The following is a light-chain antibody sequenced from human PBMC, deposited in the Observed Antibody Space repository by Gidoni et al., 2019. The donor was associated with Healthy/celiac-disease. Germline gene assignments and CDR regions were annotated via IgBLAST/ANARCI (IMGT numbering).Light chain of an antibody. Sequence: QSALTQPPSASGSPGQSVTISCTGTSSDVGGYNYVSWYQRHPDKAPKLMFYEVSKRLSGVLDRFSCAKTGNTASLTVAGPQAEDEDDYDCSTYAGSNNYVFGTGTKVTVL. CDR1: SSDVGGYNY. J-gene: IGLJ1*01. CDR2: EVS. CDR3: STYAGSNNYV. V-gene: IGLV2-8*01.